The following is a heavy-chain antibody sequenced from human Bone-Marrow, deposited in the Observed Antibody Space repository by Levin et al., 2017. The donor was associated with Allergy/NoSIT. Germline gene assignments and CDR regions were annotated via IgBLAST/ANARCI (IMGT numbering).Heavy chain of an antibody. CDR2: ISGSGGVT. D-gene: IGHD6-25*01. V-gene: IGHV3-23*01. CDR3: AKDQRSADYYYYYMDV. CDR1: GFTFSSYA. Sequence: SCVVSGFTFSSYAMTWVRQAPGKGLEWVSGISGSGGVTYYADSVQGRFIISRDNSKNTLYLQMNSLRGEDTAVYYCAKDQRSADYYYYYMDVWGKGTTVTVSS. J-gene: IGHJ6*03.